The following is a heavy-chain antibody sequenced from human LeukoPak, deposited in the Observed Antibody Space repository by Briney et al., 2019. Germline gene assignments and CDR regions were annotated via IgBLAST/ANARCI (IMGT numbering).Heavy chain of an antibody. Sequence: SETLSLTCAGYGGTFSGYYWSWIRQPPGKGLEWIGEINHSGTTNYNPSLKSRVTISIDTSKNQFSLKLSSVTAADTGVYYCASSRGYSSSLWYYYMDVWGKGTTVTVSS. J-gene: IGHJ6*03. V-gene: IGHV4-34*01. CDR2: INHSGTT. D-gene: IGHD6-13*01. CDR3: ASSRGYSSSLWYYYMDV. CDR1: GGTFSGYY.